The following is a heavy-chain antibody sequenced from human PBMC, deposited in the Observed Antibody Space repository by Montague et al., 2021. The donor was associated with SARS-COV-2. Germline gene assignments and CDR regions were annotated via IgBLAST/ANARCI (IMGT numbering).Heavy chain of an antibody. D-gene: IGHD2-2*01. CDR1: GGSISSSGYY. J-gene: IGHJ5*02. CDR2: IYYSGST. Sequence: SETLSLTCTVSGGSISSSGYYWGWIRQPPGKGLEWIGSIYYSGSTYYNPSLKSRVTISVDTSKNQFSLKLSSVTAADTAVYYCARQGDQLLLEYWFDPWGQGTRVTVSP. V-gene: IGHV4-39*01. CDR3: ARQGDQLLLEYWFDP.